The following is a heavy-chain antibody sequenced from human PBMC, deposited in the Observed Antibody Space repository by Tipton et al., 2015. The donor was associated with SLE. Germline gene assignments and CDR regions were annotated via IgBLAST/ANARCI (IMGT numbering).Heavy chain of an antibody. J-gene: IGHJ4*02. Sequence: TLSLTCTVSGGSISSYYWSWIWQPPGKGLEWIGYIYYSGSTNYNPSLKSRVTISVDMSKNQFSLKLTSVTAADTAVYYCARGCSDESCVDYWGQGSLVTVSS. D-gene: IGHD2-15*01. V-gene: IGHV4-59*01. CDR3: ARGCSDESCVDY. CDR1: GGSISSYY. CDR2: IYYSGST.